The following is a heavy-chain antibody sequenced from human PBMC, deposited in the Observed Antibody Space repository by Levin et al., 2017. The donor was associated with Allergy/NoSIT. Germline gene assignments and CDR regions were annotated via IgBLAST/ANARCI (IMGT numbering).Heavy chain of an antibody. CDR1: GFAFSSFW. CDR2: INQDGSEK. D-gene: IGHD1-26*01. CDR3: ATYSGSYHSFDY. V-gene: IGHV3-7*01. Sequence: QPGGSLRLSCAASGFAFSSFWMNWVRQAPGKGLEWVANINQDGSEKYYVDSVKGRFTISRDNAKNSLFLQMNSLKAEDTAVYYCATYSGSYHSFDYWGQGTLVTVSS. J-gene: IGHJ4*02.